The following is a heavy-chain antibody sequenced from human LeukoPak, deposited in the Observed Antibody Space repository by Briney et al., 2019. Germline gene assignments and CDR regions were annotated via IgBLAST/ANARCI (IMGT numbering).Heavy chain of an antibody. CDR3: ARGMTTVTNGYWYFDL. J-gene: IGHJ2*01. V-gene: IGHV3-53*01. D-gene: IGHD4-17*01. Sequence: GGSLRLPCEASGFTVSSNYMSWVRQAPGKGLEWVSVVYSGGSTYYTDSVKGRITISRGISKNTLYLQMNSLRAEDTAVYYCARGMTTVTNGYWYFDLWGRGTLVTVSS. CDR1: GFTVSSNY. CDR2: VYSGGST.